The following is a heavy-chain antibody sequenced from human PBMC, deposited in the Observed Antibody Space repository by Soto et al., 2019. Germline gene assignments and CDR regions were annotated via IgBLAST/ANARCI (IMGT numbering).Heavy chain of an antibody. CDR3: ARQHPLDSSAWYN. CDR2: IYPGDSDT. CDR1: GYSFTSYW. V-gene: IGHV5-51*01. J-gene: IGHJ4*02. Sequence: GESLKISCKGSGYSFTSYWIGWVRQMPGKGLEWMGIIYPGDSDTRYSPSFQGQVTISVDRSISTAYLHWSSLKASDTAMYYCARQHPLDSSAWYNWGQGTLVTVSS. D-gene: IGHD6-19*01.